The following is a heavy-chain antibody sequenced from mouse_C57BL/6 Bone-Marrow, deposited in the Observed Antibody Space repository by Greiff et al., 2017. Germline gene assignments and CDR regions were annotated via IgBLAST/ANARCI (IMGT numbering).Heavy chain of an antibody. Sequence: VQLQQSGTVLARPGASVKMSCKTSGYTFTSYWMHWVKQRPGQGLEWIGAIYPGNSDPSSNQQFKGKAKLTAVTSAHTSYMELSSLTNEDAAVYYCTRIVRRIFAYWGQGTLVTVSA. CDR2: IYPGNSDP. CDR1: GYTFTSYW. V-gene: IGHV1-5*01. CDR3: TRIVRRIFAY. D-gene: IGHD2-5*01. J-gene: IGHJ3*01.